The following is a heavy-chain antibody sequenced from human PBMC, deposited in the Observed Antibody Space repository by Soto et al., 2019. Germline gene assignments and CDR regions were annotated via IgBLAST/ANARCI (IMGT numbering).Heavy chain of an antibody. Sequence: LRLSCTASGFTFGDYAMSWFRQAPGKGLEWVGFIRSKAYGGTTEYAASVKGRFTISRDDSKSIAYLQMNSLKTDDTAVYYCTRDLRITMVRGPFDYWGQGTLVTVSS. CDR3: TRDLRITMVRGPFDY. J-gene: IGHJ4*02. CDR1: GFTFGDYA. V-gene: IGHV3-49*03. CDR2: IRSKAYGGTT. D-gene: IGHD3-10*01.